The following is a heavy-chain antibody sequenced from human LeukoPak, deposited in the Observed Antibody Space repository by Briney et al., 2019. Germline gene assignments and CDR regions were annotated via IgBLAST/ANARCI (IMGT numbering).Heavy chain of an antibody. CDR1: GFTFSDYW. CDR2: VGRHGSEK. CDR3: ARDSGRFLEWITYVDV. V-gene: IGHV3-7*01. Sequence: GGSLRLSCAASGFTFSDYWMTWVRQVPGKGLEWVANVGRHGSEKNYVDSVKGRFIISRDNAKNSVYLEMNSLRVEDTALYYCARDSGRFLEWITYVDVWGKGTTVTVSS. J-gene: IGHJ6*03. D-gene: IGHD3-3*01.